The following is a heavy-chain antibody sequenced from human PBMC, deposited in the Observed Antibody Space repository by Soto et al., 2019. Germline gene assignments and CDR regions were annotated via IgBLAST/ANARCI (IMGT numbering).Heavy chain of an antibody. D-gene: IGHD6-19*01. CDR1: GGSISNSY. CDR3: ARPSKEWLANDAFDI. V-gene: IGHV4-59*08. CDR2: IFRTGST. J-gene: IGHJ3*02. Sequence: QVQLQESGPGLVKSSETLSLTCTVSGGSISNSYWSWIRQPPGKGLGWIGFIFRTGSTNYNPSVKSRVTISVDTSKNQFSLDLRSVTAADTAVYYCARPSKEWLANDAFDIWGQGTMVTVSS.